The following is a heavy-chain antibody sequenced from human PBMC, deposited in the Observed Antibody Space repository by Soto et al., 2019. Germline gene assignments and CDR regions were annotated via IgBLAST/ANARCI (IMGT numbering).Heavy chain of an antibody. CDR2: IYWDDDK. J-gene: IGHJ1*01. D-gene: IGHD3-22*01. Sequence: QITLKESGPTLVKPTQTLTLTCTFSGFSLSTSGVGVGWIRQPPGKALEWLALIYWDDDKRYSPSLKSRLTITKDTSKNQVVLTMTNMDPVDTATYYCAHMDEYYYDSSGSRAGYFQHWGQGTLVTVSS. V-gene: IGHV2-5*02. CDR1: GFSLSTSGVG. CDR3: AHMDEYYYDSSGSRAGYFQH.